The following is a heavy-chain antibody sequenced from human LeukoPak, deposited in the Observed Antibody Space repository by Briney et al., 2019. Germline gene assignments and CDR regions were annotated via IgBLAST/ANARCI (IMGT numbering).Heavy chain of an antibody. Sequence: SETLSLTCTVSGGFISSYYWSWIRQPPGKGLEWIGYIYYSGSTNYNPSLKSRVTISVDTSKNQFSLKLSSVTAADTAVYYCARHGGRDIVVVPAAMTDPGWFDPWGQGTLVTVSS. V-gene: IGHV4-59*08. CDR2: IYYSGST. CDR3: ARHGGRDIVVVPAAMTDPGWFDP. J-gene: IGHJ5*02. D-gene: IGHD2-2*01. CDR1: GGFISSYY.